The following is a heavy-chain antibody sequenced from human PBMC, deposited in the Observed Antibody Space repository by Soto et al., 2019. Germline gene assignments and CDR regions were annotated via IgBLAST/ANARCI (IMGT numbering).Heavy chain of an antibody. D-gene: IGHD3-10*01. J-gene: IGHJ6*02. V-gene: IGHV6-1*01. CDR3: ARDLHGSGSYYYYYYGMDV. CDR1: GDSVSSNSAA. CDR2: TYYRSKWYN. Sequence: SQTLSLTCAISGDSVSSNSAAWNWIRQSPSRGLEWLGRTYYRSKWYNDYAVSVKSRITINPDTSKNQFSLQLNSVTPEDTAVYYCARDLHGSGSYYYYYYGMDVWGQGTTVTVSS.